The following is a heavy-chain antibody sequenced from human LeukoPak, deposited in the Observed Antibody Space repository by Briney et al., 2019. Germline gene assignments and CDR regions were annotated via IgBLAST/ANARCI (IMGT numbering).Heavy chain of an antibody. CDR3: ARDLMTTVTLLFDY. CDR1: GGSFNSYA. Sequence: GASVKVSCKASGGSFNSYAFSWVRQAPGQGLEWMGRIIPIIGIASYAQKFQGRVTITADKSTSTAYMELSSLRPEDTAVCYCARDLMTTVTLLFDYWGQGTLVTVSS. J-gene: IGHJ4*02. V-gene: IGHV1-69*04. D-gene: IGHD4-17*01. CDR2: IIPIIGIA.